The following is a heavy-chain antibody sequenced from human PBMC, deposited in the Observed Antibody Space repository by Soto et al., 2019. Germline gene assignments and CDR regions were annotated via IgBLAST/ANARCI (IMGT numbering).Heavy chain of an antibody. Sequence: ASVKVSCKASGYTFTDYVISWVRQAPGQGLEWMGYFNGNNGNTHCAQKFQGRVTMTTDTSASTAYMELSSLRSEDTAVYYCARLYDYIWGSYRYPDAFDIWGQGTMVTVSS. CDR2: FNGNNGNT. D-gene: IGHD3-16*02. V-gene: IGHV1-18*01. J-gene: IGHJ3*02. CDR3: ARLYDYIWGSYRYPDAFDI. CDR1: GYTFTDYV.